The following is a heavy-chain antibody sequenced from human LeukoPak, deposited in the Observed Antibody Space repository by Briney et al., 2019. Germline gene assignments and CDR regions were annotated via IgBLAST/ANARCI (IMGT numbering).Heavy chain of an antibody. D-gene: IGHD3-22*01. CDR1: GFTFNNYA. V-gene: IGHV3-23*01. CDR2: ISGSGDAT. CDR3: VKDLGYYNSRSYSNH. Sequence: PGGSLRLSCAASGFTFNNYALHWVRQAPGKGLEWVSVISGSGDATSYADSVKGRFTISRDNSKNTLYLQLNSLRAEDTAKYYCVKDLGYYNSRSYSNHWGQGALVTVSS. J-gene: IGHJ5*02.